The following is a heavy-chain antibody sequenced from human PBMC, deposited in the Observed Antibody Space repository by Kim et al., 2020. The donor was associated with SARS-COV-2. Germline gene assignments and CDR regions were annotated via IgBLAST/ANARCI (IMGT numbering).Heavy chain of an antibody. D-gene: IGHD3-22*01. J-gene: IGHJ4*02. Sequence: GGSLRLSCAASGFTFSNAWMSWVRQAPGKGLEWVGRIKSKTEGGTTDYAAPVKGRFTISRDDSKNTLYLQMNSLKTEDTAVYYCTTGADYYYDSSGSFDYWGQGTLVTVSS. CDR2: IKSKTEGGTT. CDR1: GFTFSNAW. CDR3: TTGADYYYDSSGSFDY. V-gene: IGHV3-15*01.